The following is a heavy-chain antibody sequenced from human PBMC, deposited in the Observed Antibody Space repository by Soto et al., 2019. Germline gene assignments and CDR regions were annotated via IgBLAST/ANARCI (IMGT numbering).Heavy chain of an antibody. CDR3: SRVHGP. V-gene: IGHV4-59*12. Sequence: SETLSLTCTVSGDSISSYYWSWIRQPPGKGLEWIGYIYYIGGTNYNPSLKSRVTISVDRSKNQFSLKLSSVTAADTAVYYCSRVHGPWGQGTLVTISS. J-gene: IGHJ5*02. CDR2: IYYIGGT. CDR1: GDSISSYY.